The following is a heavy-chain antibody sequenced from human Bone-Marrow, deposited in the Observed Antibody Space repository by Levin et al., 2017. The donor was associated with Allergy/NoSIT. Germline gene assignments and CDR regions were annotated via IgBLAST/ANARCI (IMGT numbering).Heavy chain of an antibody. CDR1: GFTFSSYA. CDR2: ISYDGSNK. D-gene: IGHD2-21*02. V-gene: IGHV3-30-3*01. J-gene: IGHJ4*02. Sequence: SGGSLRLSCAASGFTFSSYAMHWVRQAPGKGLEWVAVISYDGSNKYYADSVKGRFTISRDNSKNTLYLQMNSLRAEDTAVYYCARDLGIVVVTAGDYWGQGTLVTVSS. CDR3: ARDLGIVVVTAGDY.